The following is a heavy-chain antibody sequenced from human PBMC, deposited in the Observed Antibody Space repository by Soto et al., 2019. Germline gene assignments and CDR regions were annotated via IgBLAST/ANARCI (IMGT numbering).Heavy chain of an antibody. Sequence: QVQLQESGPGLVKPSQTLSLTCTVSGGSIRSGDYYWSWIRQHPGKGLEWSGYIYYSGNTYYNPSLKSPVTISVDTSKNQFSLKLRYVIAADTAVYYCAGADMIRTFYYGMDVWGQGTTVTVSS. CDR2: IYYSGNT. V-gene: IGHV4-31*01. D-gene: IGHD3-16*01. J-gene: IGHJ6*02. CDR1: GGSIRSGDYY. CDR3: AGADMIRTFYYGMDV.